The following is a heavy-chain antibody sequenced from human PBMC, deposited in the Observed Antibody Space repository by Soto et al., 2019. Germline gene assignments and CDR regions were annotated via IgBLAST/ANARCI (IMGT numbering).Heavy chain of an antibody. J-gene: IGHJ4*02. D-gene: IGHD6-19*01. CDR1: GFTFDDYA. CDR3: AKDIRSGWYGGGLDS. V-gene: IGHV3-9*01. CDR2: INWNSDSI. Sequence: RRLSCAASGFTFDDYAMHWVRQAPGKGLEWVSGINWNSDSIGYADSVKGRFTISRDNGKNSLYLQMTSLRLEDTAYYYCAKDIRSGWYGGGLDSWGQGTLVTVSS.